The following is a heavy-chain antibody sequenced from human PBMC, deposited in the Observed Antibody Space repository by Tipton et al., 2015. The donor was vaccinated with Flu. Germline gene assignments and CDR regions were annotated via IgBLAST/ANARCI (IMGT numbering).Heavy chain of an antibody. D-gene: IGHD3-3*01. J-gene: IGHJ4*02. CDR2: MSGSGNTI. V-gene: IGHV3-11*04. Sequence: LSDYYMAWIRQAPGKAPEWISYMSGSGNTIYYADPVKGRFSISRDNAKNSLFLQMNSLRVEDTAVYFCARAALEWQNDYWGQGTLVTVSS. CDR1: LSDYY. CDR3: ARAALEWQNDY.